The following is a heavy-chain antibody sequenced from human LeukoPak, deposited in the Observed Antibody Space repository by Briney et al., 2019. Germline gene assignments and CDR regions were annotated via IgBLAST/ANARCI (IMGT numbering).Heavy chain of an antibody. V-gene: IGHV4-59*08. J-gene: IGHJ4*02. CDR3: ARLDEHQLAYFDY. CDR1: GGSISNFY. D-gene: IGHD6-13*01. CDR2: IYYSGST. Sequence: SETLSLTCTVSGGSISNFYWSWIRQPPGKGLEWIGYIYYSGSTNYNPSLKSRVTISVDTSKNQSSLKLSSVTAADTAVYYCARLDEHQLAYFDYWGQGTLVPVSS.